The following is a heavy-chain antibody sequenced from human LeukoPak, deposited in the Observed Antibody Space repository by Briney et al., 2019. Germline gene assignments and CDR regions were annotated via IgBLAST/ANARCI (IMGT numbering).Heavy chain of an antibody. V-gene: IGHV3-7*03. D-gene: IGHD6-13*01. CDR1: GFPFSVFR. CDR2: IKPDGTTK. J-gene: IGHJ4*02. CDR3: ARSIPYGTTWYGRSDY. Sequence: GGSLRLSCAASGFPFSVFRILGAGRPQGKGLKWWPNIKPDGTTKFYVDSVKGRFTISRDNALNSLYLQMNSLRAEDTAIYYCARSIPYGTTWYGRSDYWGQGTLVTVSS.